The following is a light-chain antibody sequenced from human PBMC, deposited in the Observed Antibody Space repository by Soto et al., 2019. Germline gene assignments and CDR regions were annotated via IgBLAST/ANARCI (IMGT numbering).Light chain of an antibody. CDR1: QGISQY. Sequence: DIHLTQSPSLLSASVGDRVTITCRASQGISQYVAWYQQKPGKAPKLLIYAATVLQGGVPSRFSGTGSATEFILTISILQPDDFATYYCQQYNSYSPWTFGQGTKV. J-gene: IGKJ1*01. CDR3: QQYNSYSPWT. CDR2: AAT. V-gene: IGKV1-9*01.